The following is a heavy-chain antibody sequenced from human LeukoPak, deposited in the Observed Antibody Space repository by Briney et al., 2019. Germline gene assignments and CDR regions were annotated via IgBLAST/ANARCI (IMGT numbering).Heavy chain of an antibody. CDR1: GFTFKSYG. D-gene: IGHD4-23*01. CDR3: AKDTVGTTPRGYFDL. J-gene: IGHJ2*01. Sequence: GGSLRLFCAASGFTFKSYGMSWVRQAPGKGLEWISSISGGGASTYYADSVKGRFTISRDSSKNTLFLQMNSLRAEDTAVYYCAKDTVGTTPRGYFDLWGRGTLLTVSS. V-gene: IGHV3-23*01. CDR2: ISGGGAST.